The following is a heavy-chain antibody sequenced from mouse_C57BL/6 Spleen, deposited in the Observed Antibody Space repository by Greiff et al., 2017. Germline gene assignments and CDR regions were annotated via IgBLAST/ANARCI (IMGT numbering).Heavy chain of an antibody. Sequence: VKLMESGAELVRPGTSVKMSCKASGYTFTNYWIGWAKQRPGHGLEWIGDIYPGGGYTNYNEKFKGKATLTADKSSSTAYMQFSSLTSEDSAIYYCARGGYYGASYAMDYWGQGTSVTVSS. CDR1: GYTFTNYW. CDR3: ARGGYYGASYAMDY. V-gene: IGHV1-63*01. CDR2: IYPGGGYT. D-gene: IGHD2-1*01. J-gene: IGHJ4*01.